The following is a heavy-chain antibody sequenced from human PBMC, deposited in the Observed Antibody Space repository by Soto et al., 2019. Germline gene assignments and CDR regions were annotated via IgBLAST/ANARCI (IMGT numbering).Heavy chain of an antibody. D-gene: IGHD4-17*01. CDR3: ARGHDYGDYGFDY. V-gene: IGHV3-30-3*01. CDR2: ISYDGSNK. J-gene: IGHJ4*02. Sequence: GGSLRLSCAAAGFTFSSYAMHWVRPAPGKGLEWVAVISYDGSNKYYADSVKGRFTISRDNSKNTLYLQMSSLRAEDTAVYYCARGHDYGDYGFDYWGQGTLVTVSS. CDR1: GFTFSSYA.